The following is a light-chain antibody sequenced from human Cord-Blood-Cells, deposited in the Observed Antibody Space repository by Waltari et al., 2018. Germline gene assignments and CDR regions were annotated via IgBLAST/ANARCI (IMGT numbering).Light chain of an antibody. CDR3: QSADSSGTSVV. Sequence: SYELTPPPSVSVSPGQTARTTCSGDALLNQIALWYQQKPGQAPGLVIYKDSERPSGIPERFSGSSSGTTVTLTISGVQAEDEADYYCQSADSSGTSVVFGGGTKLTVL. CDR2: KDS. J-gene: IGLJ2*01. CDR1: ALLNQI. V-gene: IGLV3-25*03.